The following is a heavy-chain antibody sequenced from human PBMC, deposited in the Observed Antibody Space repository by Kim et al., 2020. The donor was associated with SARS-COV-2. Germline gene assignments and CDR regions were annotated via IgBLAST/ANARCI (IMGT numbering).Heavy chain of an antibody. CDR1: GGSFSDYS. V-gene: IGHV4-34*01. Sequence: SETLSLTCDISGGSFSDYSWDLIRQPPWKGLEWIGTINRFGSTNYNPSLKSRVSMSVDKSKTQVSLNLNSVTAADTAVYYCRVVGSDFDYWGQGTLVTVSS. J-gene: IGHJ4*02. CDR2: INRFGST. CDR3: RVVGSDFDY. D-gene: IGHD2-15*01.